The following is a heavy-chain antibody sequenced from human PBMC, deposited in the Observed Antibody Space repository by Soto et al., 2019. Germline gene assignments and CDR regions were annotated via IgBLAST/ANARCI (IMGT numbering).Heavy chain of an antibody. CDR2: ISAYNGNT. V-gene: IGHV1-18*01. J-gene: IGHJ4*02. Sequence: APGKVSCEASFYTLSKSGIRWVRQASGQGLEWMGWISAYNGNTKYAQKLQGRVTMTTDTSTSTAYMELRSLRSDDTAVYYCARESPPADYWGQGTLVTVSS. CDR1: FYTLSKSG. CDR3: ARESPPADY.